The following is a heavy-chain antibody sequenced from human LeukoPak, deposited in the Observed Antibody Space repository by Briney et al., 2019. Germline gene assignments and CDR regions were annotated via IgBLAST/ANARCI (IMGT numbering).Heavy chain of an antibody. CDR2: ISGSGGST. V-gene: IGHV3-23*01. CDR3: AKDRPWGVTTRYYYYYMDV. J-gene: IGHJ6*03. CDR1: GFTFSSYE. Sequence: GGSLRLSCAASGFTFSSYEMNWVRQAPGKGLEWVSAISGSGGSTYYADSVKGRFTISRDNSKNILYLQMDGLRAEDTAVYYCAKDRPWGVTTRYYYYYMDVWGEGTTVTVSS. D-gene: IGHD3-10*01.